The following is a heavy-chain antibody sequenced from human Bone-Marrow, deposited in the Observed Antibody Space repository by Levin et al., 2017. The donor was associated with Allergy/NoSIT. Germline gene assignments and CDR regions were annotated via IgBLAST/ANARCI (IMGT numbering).Heavy chain of an antibody. CDR3: ARGTNYYGSGDY. V-gene: IGHV4-61*01. Sequence: SETLSLTCSVSGGSVSNGNYYWSWIRQPPGKGLEWIGFIYYTGNANYNPSLESRLTLSVDTSKNQFSLQLNSVTTADTAVYYCARGTNYYGSGDYWGQGTLVTVSS. CDR1: GGSVSNGNYY. CDR2: IYYTGNA. J-gene: IGHJ4*02. D-gene: IGHD3-10*01.